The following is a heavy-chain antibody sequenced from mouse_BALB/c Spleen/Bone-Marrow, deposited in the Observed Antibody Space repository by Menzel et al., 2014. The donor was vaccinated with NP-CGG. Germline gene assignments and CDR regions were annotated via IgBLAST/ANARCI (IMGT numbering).Heavy chain of an antibody. CDR3: ARTGY. Sequence: EVMLVESGPELVKPGASVKMSCKASGYTFTDYYMDWVKQSHGESFEWIGRVTPYNGATTYNQKFKGKATLTVDKSSSTAYMALNSLTSEDSAVYYCARTGYWGQGTTLTVSS. J-gene: IGHJ2*01. V-gene: IGHV1-19*01. CDR1: GYTFTDYY. CDR2: VTPYNGAT.